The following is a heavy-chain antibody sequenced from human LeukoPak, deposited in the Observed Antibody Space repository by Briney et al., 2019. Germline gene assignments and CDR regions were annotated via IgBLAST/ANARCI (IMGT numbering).Heavy chain of an antibody. V-gene: IGHV1-2*02. CDR3: GREEWELLGY. J-gene: IGHJ4*02. D-gene: IGHD1-26*01. CDR2: INPNSGGT. CDR1: GYTFTGYY. Sequence: ASVKVSCKASGYTFTGYYMHWVRQAPAQGREGMGWINPNSGGTNYAQKIQGTVTMTRDTSISTAYMELSRLRSDDTAVYYSGREEWELLGYWGRGNLVTVSS.